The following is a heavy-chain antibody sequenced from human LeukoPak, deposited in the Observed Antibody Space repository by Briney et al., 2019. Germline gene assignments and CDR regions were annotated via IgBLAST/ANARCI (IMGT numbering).Heavy chain of an antibody. J-gene: IGHJ4*02. Sequence: SVKVSXKASGGTFSSYAISWVRQAPGQGLEWMGGIIPIFGTANYAQKFHGRVTITTDESTSTAYMELSSLRSEDTAVYYCARAITGTTSYYFDYWGQGTLVTVSS. CDR1: GGTFSSYA. D-gene: IGHD1-7*01. V-gene: IGHV1-69*05. CDR2: IIPIFGTA. CDR3: ARAITGTTSYYFDY.